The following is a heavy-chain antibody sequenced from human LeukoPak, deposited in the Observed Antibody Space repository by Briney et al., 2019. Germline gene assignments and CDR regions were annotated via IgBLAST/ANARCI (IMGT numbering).Heavy chain of an antibody. CDR3: AKDEEMATTTLDY. CDR2: VSGSGGST. J-gene: IGHJ4*02. D-gene: IGHD5-24*01. CDR1: GFTFSSYA. V-gene: IGHV3-23*01. Sequence: GGSLRLSCAASGFTFSSYAMSWVRQASGKGLEWVSAVSGSGGSTYYADSVKGRFTISRDNSKNTLYLQMNSLRAEDTAVYYCAKDEEMATTTLDYWGQGTLVTVSS.